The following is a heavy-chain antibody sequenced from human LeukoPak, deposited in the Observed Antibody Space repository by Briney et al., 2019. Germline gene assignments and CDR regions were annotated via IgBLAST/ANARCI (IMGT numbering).Heavy chain of an antibody. V-gene: IGHV3-23*01. CDR3: AKDRRFSVTTDYYFDV. D-gene: IGHD4-17*01. CDR2: ISATGGKS. Sequence: GGSLRLSCTASGFTFSSFAMNWVRQAPGKGLEWVSVISATGGKSYYAESVKDRFTISRDYSKKTVFLSMNSLRVDDTAIYYCAKDRRFSVTTDYYFDVWGPGTLLTVSS. J-gene: IGHJ4*02. CDR1: GFTFSSFA.